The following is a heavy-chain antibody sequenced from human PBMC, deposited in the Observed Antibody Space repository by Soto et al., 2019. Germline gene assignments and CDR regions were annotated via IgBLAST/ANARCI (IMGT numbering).Heavy chain of an antibody. CDR3: AKDGHVGVLVPDTIEGP. J-gene: IGHJ5*02. V-gene: IGHV3-30*18. CDR1: GFTFSNYG. CDR2: ISYDEKNK. D-gene: IGHD2-15*01. Sequence: GGSLRLSCVASGFTFSNYGIHWVRQAPGKGLEWVAVISYDEKNKFYADSVKGRFTISRDNSKNTLHLQMNSLRDDDTAVYYCAKDGHVGVLVPDTIEGPWGQGTLVTVSS.